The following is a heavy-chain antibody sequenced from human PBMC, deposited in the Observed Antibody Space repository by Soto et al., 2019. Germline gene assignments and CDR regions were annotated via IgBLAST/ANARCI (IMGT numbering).Heavy chain of an antibody. J-gene: IGHJ2*01. CDR2: INAGNGNT. D-gene: IGHD1-26*01. Sequence: QVQLVQSGAEVKKPGASVKVSCKASGYTFTSYAMHWVRQAPGQRLEWMGWINAGNGNTKYSQKFQGRVTITRNTSARTANMELSSLRSEATAVYYCARGGSLYWYFDLWGRGTLFTVSS. CDR1: GYTFTSYA. CDR3: ARGGSLYWYFDL. V-gene: IGHV1-3*01.